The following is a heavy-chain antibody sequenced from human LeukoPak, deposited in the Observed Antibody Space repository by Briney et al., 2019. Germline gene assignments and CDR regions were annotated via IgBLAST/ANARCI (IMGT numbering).Heavy chain of an antibody. CDR1: GGSISSGGYY. D-gene: IGHD3-16*01. V-gene: IGHV4-31*03. CDR3: ARGRSRRFRSIIYEPNSFDY. J-gene: IGHJ4*02. CDR2: IYYSGST. Sequence: PSQTLSLTCTVSGGSISSGGYYWSWIRRHPGKGLEWIGYIYYSGSTYYNPSLKSRVTMSVDTSKNQFSLKLSSVTAADTAVYYCARGRSRRFRSIIYEPNSFDYWGQGTLVTVSS.